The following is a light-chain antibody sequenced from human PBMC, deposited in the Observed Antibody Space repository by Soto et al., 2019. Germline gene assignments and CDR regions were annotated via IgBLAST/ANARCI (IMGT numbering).Light chain of an antibody. CDR1: QSVSSN. V-gene: IGKV3-15*01. CDR3: QQYNNLLWT. Sequence: EIVITQSPVTLSVSPGERATLSCRASQSVSSNLAWYQQKPGQAPRLLIYGASTRATGIPARFSGSGSGTEFTLTISSLQSEDFAVYYCQQYNNLLWTFGQGTKVDIK. CDR2: GAS. J-gene: IGKJ1*01.